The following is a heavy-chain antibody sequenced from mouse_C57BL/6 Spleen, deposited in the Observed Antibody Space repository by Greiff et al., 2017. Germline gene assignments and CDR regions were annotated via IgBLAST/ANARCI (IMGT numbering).Heavy chain of an antibody. CDR2: IYPSDSET. D-gene: IGHD1-1*01. CDR1: GYSFTSYW. Sequence: QVQLQQPWAELVRPGSSVKLSCKASGYSFTSYWMDWVKQRPGQGLDWIGNIYPSDSETHYNQKFKDKATLTVDKSSSTAYMQLSSLTSEDSAVYYCARGTTVVATFDYWGQGTTLTVSS. V-gene: IGHV1-61*01. CDR3: ARGTTVVATFDY. J-gene: IGHJ2*01.